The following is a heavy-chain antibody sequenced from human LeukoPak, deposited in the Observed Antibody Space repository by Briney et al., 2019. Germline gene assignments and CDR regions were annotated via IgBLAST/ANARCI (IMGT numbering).Heavy chain of an antibody. CDR3: TGSKWATNDY. Sequence: GGSLRLSCEVSGFTVSSNYMTWVRQAPGKGLEWVGRIKRKSDGGTTDYAAPVKGRFTISRDDSKNTVYLQMSSLKSEDTGVYYCTGSKWATNDYWGQGTLVIVSS. D-gene: IGHD1-26*01. CDR1: GFTVSSNY. J-gene: IGHJ4*02. CDR2: IKRKSDGGTT. V-gene: IGHV3-15*01.